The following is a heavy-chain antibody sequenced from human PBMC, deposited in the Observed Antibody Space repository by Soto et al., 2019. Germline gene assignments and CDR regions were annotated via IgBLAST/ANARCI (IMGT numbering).Heavy chain of an antibody. V-gene: IGHV4-34*01. CDR2: INHSGST. CDR1: GGSFSGYY. J-gene: IGHJ4*02. CDR3: ARGVAASFGVDY. D-gene: IGHD6-6*01. Sequence: QVQLQQWGAGLLKPSETLSLTCAVYGGSFSGYYWSWIRQPPGKGLEWIGEINHSGSTNYNPSLKSRVTISVDTSKNQFSLKLSSVTAADTAVYYCARGVAASFGVDYWGQGTLVTVSS.